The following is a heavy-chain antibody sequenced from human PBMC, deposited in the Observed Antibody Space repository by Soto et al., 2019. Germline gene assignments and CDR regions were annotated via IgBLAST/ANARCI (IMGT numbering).Heavy chain of an antibody. CDR3: ARGSVRMDV. CDR2: IWYDGSNK. Sequence: QVQLVESGGGVVQPGRSLRLSCAASGFTFSSYGMHWVRQAPGKGLEWVAVIWYDGSNKYYADSVKGRFTISRDNSKNTRYLQMNSLRAEDTAVYYCARGSVRMDVWGQGTTVTVSS. V-gene: IGHV3-33*01. J-gene: IGHJ6*02. CDR1: GFTFSSYG. D-gene: IGHD3-10*01.